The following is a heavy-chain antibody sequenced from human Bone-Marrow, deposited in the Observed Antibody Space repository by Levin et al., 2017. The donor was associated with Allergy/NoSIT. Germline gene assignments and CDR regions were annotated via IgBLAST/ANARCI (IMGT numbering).Heavy chain of an antibody. CDR3: ARGGVLRFLFSVRGGLTGPGDY. Sequence: GGSLRLSCAASGFTFSSYWMSWVRQAPGKGLEWVANIKQDGSEKYYVDSVKGRFTISRDNAKNSLYLQMNSLRAEDTAVYYCARGGVLRFLFSVRGGLTGPGDYWGQGTLVTVSS. CDR2: IKQDGSEK. CDR1: GFTFSSYW. J-gene: IGHJ4*02. V-gene: IGHV3-7*04. D-gene: IGHD3-3*01.